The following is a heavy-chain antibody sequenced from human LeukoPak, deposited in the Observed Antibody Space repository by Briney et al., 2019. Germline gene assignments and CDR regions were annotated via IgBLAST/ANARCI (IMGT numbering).Heavy chain of an antibody. Sequence: GGSLRLSCAASGFTFTSYWMSWVRQAPGKGLEWVANIKQDGSEKYYVDSVKGRFTISRDNAKNSLYLQMNSLRAEDTAVYYCASTLGLRAPVGAFDIWGQGTMVTVSS. CDR2: IKQDGSEK. V-gene: IGHV3-7*01. D-gene: IGHD1-26*01. CDR3: ASTLGLRAPVGAFDI. J-gene: IGHJ3*02. CDR1: GFTFTSYW.